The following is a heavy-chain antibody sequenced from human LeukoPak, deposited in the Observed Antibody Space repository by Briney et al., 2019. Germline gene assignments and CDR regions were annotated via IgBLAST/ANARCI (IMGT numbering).Heavy chain of an antibody. CDR3: ARAFLQTAMVTLGY. Sequence: GGSLRLSCAASGFTFSCYSMNWVRQAPGKGLEWVSSISTTSSNIYYADSVKGRFTISRDNAKNSLYLQMNSLRAEDTAVYYCARAFLQTAMVTLGYWGQGTLVTVSS. D-gene: IGHD5-18*01. V-gene: IGHV3-21*01. J-gene: IGHJ4*02. CDR1: GFTFSCYS. CDR2: ISTTSSNI.